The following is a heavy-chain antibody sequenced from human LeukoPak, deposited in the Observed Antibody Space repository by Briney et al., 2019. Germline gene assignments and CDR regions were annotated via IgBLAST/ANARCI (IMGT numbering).Heavy chain of an antibody. J-gene: IGHJ4*02. CDR2: ISSSSSTI. CDR1: GFTFSSYS. Sequence: PGRSLRLSCAASGFTFSSYSMNWVRQAPGKGLEWVSYISSSSSTIYYADSVKGRFTISRDNAKNSLYLQMNSLRDEDTAVYYCARDATISTWLRYYFDYWGQGTLVTVSS. CDR3: ARDATISTWLRYYFDY. V-gene: IGHV3-48*02. D-gene: IGHD5-12*01.